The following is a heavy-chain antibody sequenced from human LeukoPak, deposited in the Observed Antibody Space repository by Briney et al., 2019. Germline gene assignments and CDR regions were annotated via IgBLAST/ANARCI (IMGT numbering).Heavy chain of an antibody. V-gene: IGHV1-46*01. Sequence: ASVKVSCKASGYTFTSYYMHWVRQAPGQGLEWLGIINPSGGSTSYAQKFQGRVTMTRDTSTSTVYMELSSLRSEDTAVYYCARESIAARLPDWGQGTLVTVSS. CDR3: ARESIAARLPD. J-gene: IGHJ4*02. CDR2: INPSGGST. CDR1: GYTFTSYY. D-gene: IGHD6-6*01.